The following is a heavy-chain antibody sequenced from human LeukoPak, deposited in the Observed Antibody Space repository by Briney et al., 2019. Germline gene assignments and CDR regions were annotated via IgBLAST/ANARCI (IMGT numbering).Heavy chain of an antibody. CDR3: ARQPRGTATDYYYYYYMDV. CDR1: GGTFSSYA. J-gene: IGHJ6*03. V-gene: IGHV1-69*13. Sequence: GASVKVSCKASGGTFSSYAISWVRQAPGQGLEWMGGIIPIFGTANYAQKFQGRVTITADESTSTAYMELSSLRSEDTAVYYCARQPRGTATDYYYYYYMDVWGKGTTVPVSS. CDR2: IIPIFGTA. D-gene: IGHD5-18*01.